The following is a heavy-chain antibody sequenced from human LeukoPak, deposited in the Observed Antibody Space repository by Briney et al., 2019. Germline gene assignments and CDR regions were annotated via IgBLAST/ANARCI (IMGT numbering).Heavy chain of an antibody. D-gene: IGHD6-13*01. Sequence: GASVKVSCKASGYSFTSYYMRWVRQAPGQGLEWMGWINPNSGGTNYAQKFQGRVTMTRDTSISTAYMELSRLRSDDTAVYYCARDPASSSWSHGGGRFDYWGQGTLVTVSS. V-gene: IGHV1-2*02. CDR3: ARDPASSSWSHGGGRFDY. CDR1: GYSFTSYY. CDR2: INPNSGGT. J-gene: IGHJ4*02.